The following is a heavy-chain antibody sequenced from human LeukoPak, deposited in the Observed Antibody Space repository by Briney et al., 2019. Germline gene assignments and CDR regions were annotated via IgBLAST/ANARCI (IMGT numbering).Heavy chain of an antibody. Sequence: PSETLSLPCAVSGGSISSRGYYWTWIRQSAGKGLEWIGRIYPSGSANYNPSFKSRVTISLDASKNQFSLKLSSVTAADTALYYCAREPAAGSGNYWGQGTLVTVSS. D-gene: IGHD3-10*01. V-gene: IGHV4-61*02. CDR3: AREPAAGSGNY. CDR1: GGSISSRGYY. J-gene: IGHJ4*02. CDR2: IYPSGSA.